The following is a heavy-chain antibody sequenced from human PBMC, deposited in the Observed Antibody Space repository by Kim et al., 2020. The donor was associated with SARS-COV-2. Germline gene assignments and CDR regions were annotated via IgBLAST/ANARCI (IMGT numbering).Heavy chain of an antibody. V-gene: IGHV4-34*01. D-gene: IGHD1-26*01. Sequence: SETLSLTCAVYGGSFSGYYWSWIRQPPGKGLEWIGEINHSGSTNYNPSLKSRVTISVDTSKNQFSLKLSSVTAADTAVYYCARSVLTRSIPYYSGSYGGYFDYWGQGTLVTVSS. CDR3: ARSVLTRSIPYYSGSYGGYFDY. CDR2: INHSGST. J-gene: IGHJ4*02. CDR1: GGSFSGYY.